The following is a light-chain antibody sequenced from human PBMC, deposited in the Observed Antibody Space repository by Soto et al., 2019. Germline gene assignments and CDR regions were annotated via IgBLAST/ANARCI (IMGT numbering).Light chain of an antibody. CDR2: ATS. CDR3: QQYGRSGT. J-gene: IGKJ1*01. CDR1: QSVSRTY. V-gene: IGKV3-20*01. Sequence: EIVLTQSPGTLSLSPGERATLSCRASQSVSRTYLAWYQQKPVQAPRLLIYATSSRATGIPDRFSGSGSGTDFTLTISRLEHEDFEVYYCQQYGRSGTFGQGTKVEIK.